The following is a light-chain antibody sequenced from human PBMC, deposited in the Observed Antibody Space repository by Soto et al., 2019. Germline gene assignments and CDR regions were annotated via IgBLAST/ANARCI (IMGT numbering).Light chain of an antibody. CDR1: SSDVGGYNY. CDR3: SSYTSSSTWV. J-gene: IGLJ3*02. CDR2: EVS. V-gene: IGLV2-14*01. Sequence: QSALTQPASVSGSPGQSITISCTGTSSDVGGYNYVSWYQQHPGKAPKLMIYEVSNRPSGVSNRFSGSKSGNTASLTISGLQAEDECDYYCSSYTSSSTWVFGGGTKLTV.